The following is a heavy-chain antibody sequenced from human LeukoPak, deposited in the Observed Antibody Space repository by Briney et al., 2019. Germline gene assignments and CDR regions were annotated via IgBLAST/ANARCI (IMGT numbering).Heavy chain of an antibody. CDR1: GFTFSSYS. J-gene: IGHJ4*02. Sequence: PGGSLRLSCAASGFTFSSYSMNWVRQAPGKGLEWVSSINSRGDDIYYADSMKGRFTISRDNAKNSLYLQMNSLRAEDTAVYYCARDRNGDDYWGQGALVTVSS. CDR3: ARDRNGDDY. V-gene: IGHV3-21*01. CDR2: INSRGDDI. D-gene: IGHD2-8*01.